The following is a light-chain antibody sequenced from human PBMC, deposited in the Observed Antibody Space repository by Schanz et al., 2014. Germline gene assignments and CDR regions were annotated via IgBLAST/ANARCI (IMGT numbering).Light chain of an antibody. CDR3: QQSYSIPWT. CDR1: QPIGNL. Sequence: DIQMTQSPSTLSASVGYRVTLTCRASQPIGNLLAWYQQKPGKAPNLLIYDASSLEGGVPSRFSGSGSGTYFTLTIGSLQSEDFATYSCQQSYSIPWTFGQGTKVETK. CDR2: DAS. V-gene: IGKV1-39*01. J-gene: IGKJ1*01.